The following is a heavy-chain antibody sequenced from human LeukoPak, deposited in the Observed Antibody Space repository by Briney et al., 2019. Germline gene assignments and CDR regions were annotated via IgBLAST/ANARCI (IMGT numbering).Heavy chain of an antibody. J-gene: IGHJ4*02. CDR2: INSDGSST. CDR3: ARGRLYSSGWFLDY. Sequence: PGGSLRLSCAASGFTFRSYWMHWVRQAPGKGLVWVSRINSDGSSTSYADSVKGRFTISRDNAKNTLYLQMNSLRAEDTAVYYCARGRLYSSGWFLDYWGQGTLVTVSS. CDR1: GFTFRSYW. D-gene: IGHD6-19*01. V-gene: IGHV3-74*01.